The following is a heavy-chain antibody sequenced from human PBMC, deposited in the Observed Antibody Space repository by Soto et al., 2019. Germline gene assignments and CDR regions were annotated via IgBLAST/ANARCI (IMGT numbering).Heavy chain of an antibody. V-gene: IGHV3-48*01. CDR3: ARDRLYAFDI. J-gene: IGHJ3*02. CDR1: GFTFSSYS. Sequence: GGSLRLSCAASGFTFSSYSMNWVRQAPGKGLEWVSYIIGNSISYADSVKGRFIISRDNAKNSLYLQMNSLRAEDTAVYYCARDRLYAFDIWGQGTMVTVSS. CDR2: IIGNSI.